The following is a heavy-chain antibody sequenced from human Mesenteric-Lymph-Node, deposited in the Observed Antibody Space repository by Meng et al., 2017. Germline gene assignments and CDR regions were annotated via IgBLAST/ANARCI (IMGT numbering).Heavy chain of an antibody. D-gene: IGHD3-22*01. CDR1: GGSISSSDLY. CDR3: ARRRRDTGGNYHYFDY. CDR2: IGYRGSA. J-gene: IGHJ4*02. Sequence: SDTLSFTCTVSGGSISSSDLYWDWIRQPLGKGLEWIGTIGYRGSAAYNPSLKSRVTMSVDTSRNHFSLKVTSVTAADTAVYYCARRRRDTGGNYHYFDYWGQGTLVTVSS. V-gene: IGHV4-39*07.